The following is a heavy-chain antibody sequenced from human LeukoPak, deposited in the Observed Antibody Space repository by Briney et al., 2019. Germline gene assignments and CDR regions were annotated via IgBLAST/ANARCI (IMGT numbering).Heavy chain of an antibody. Sequence: GGSLRLSCAASGFTVSSNYMSWVRQAPGKGLEWVSVIYSGGSTYYADSVKGRFTISRDNSKNTHYLQMNSLRAEDTAVYYCARDPVGAIGYGMDVWGQGTTVTVSS. CDR3: ARDPVGAIGYGMDV. CDR2: IYSGGST. V-gene: IGHV3-66*01. CDR1: GFTVSSNY. J-gene: IGHJ6*02. D-gene: IGHD1-26*01.